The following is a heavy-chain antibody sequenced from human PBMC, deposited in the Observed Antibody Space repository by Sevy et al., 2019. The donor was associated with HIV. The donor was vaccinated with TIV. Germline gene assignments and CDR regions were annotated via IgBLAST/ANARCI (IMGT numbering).Heavy chain of an antibody. D-gene: IGHD6-19*01. CDR3: ARRRYSSGSDNFDY. CDR1: GFTFSSYA. CDR2: ISYDGSNK. V-gene: IGHV3-30-3*01. Sequence: GGSLRLSCAASGFTFSSYAMHWVRQAPGKGLEWVAVISYDGSNKYYADSVKGRFTISRDNSKNTLYLQMNSLRAEDTAVYYCARRRYSSGSDNFDYWGQGTLVTVSS. J-gene: IGHJ4*02.